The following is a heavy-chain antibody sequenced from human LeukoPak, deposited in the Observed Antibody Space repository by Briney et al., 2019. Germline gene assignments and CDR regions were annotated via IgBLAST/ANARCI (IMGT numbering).Heavy chain of an antibody. CDR1: GFTFSSYG. CDR2: IWYDGSNK. CDR3: AREPSSTSTDLDY. J-gene: IGHJ4*02. V-gene: IGHV3-33*01. D-gene: IGHD2-2*01. Sequence: GRSLRLSCAASGFTFSSYGMHWVRQAPGKGLEWVAVIWYDGSNKYYADSVKGRFTISRDNSKNTPYLQMNSLRAEDTAVYYCAREPSSTSTDLDYWGQGTLVTVSS.